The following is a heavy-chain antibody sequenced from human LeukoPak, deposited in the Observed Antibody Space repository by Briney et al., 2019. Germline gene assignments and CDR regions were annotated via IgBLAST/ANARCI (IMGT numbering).Heavy chain of an antibody. J-gene: IGHJ4*02. Sequence: GGSLRLSCAASGFTFSSYWMSWVRQAPGKGLAWVSNIKHSGSSTYYVDSVKGRFTISRDNSKNTLYLQMNSLRAEDTAVYYCAKAAFGFQLTYWGQGTLVTVSS. CDR3: AKAAFGFQLTY. CDR2: IKHSGSST. CDR1: GFTFSSYW. V-gene: IGHV3-23*05. D-gene: IGHD3-3*01.